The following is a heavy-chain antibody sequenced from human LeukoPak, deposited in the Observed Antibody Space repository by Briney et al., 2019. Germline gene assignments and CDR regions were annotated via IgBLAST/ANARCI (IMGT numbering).Heavy chain of an antibody. CDR2: INHSGST. CDR1: GGSFSGYY. V-gene: IGHV4-34*01. Sequence: SETLSLTCAVYGGSFSGYYWSWIRQPPGKGLEWIGEINHSGSTNYNPSLKSRVTISVDTPKNQFSLKLSSVTAADTAVYYCARGSSVDYYDNPYYYYMDVWGKGTTVTVSS. CDR3: ARGSSVDYYDNPYYYYMDV. D-gene: IGHD3-22*01. J-gene: IGHJ6*03.